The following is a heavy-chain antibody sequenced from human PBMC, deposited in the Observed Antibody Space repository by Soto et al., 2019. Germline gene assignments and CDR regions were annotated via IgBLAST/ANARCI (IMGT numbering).Heavy chain of an antibody. CDR2: IIPIFGIA. V-gene: IGHV1-69*02. D-gene: IGHD3-22*01. Sequence: SVKVSCKASGGTFSRYSITWVRQAPGHGLEWIGRIIPIFGIASYAQKFQGRVTITADESTSTAYMELSSLRSEDTAVYYCARYYYDSSGYYAAFDYWGQGTLVTVSS. J-gene: IGHJ4*02. CDR3: ARYYYDSSGYYAAFDY. CDR1: GGTFSRYS.